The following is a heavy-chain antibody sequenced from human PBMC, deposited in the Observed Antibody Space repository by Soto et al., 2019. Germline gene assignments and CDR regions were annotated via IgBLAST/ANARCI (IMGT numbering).Heavy chain of an antibody. CDR1: GGSISSGGYY. CDR3: ARLGGYCSTSCYGYYGMDV. CDR2: IYYSGST. J-gene: IGHJ6*01. Sequence: SETLSLTCTVSGGSISSGGYYWSWIRQHPGKGLEWIGYIYYSGSTYYNPSLKSRVTISVDTSKNQFSLKLSSLTAADTAVYYRARLGGYCSTSCYGYYGMDVWGQGTTVNVSS. D-gene: IGHD2-2*01. V-gene: IGHV4-31*03.